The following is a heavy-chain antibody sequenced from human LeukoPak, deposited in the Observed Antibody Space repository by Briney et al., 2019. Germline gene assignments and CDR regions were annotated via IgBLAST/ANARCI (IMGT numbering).Heavy chain of an antibody. CDR2: INPSGGST. CDR3: ASSGGYSSSSAGIDY. D-gene: IGHD6-6*01. J-gene: IGHJ4*02. CDR1: GYTFTSYY. V-gene: IGHV1-46*01. Sequence: ASVKVSCKASGYTFTSYYMHWVRQAPGQGLEWMGIINPSGGSTSYAQKFQGRVTITADESTSTAYMELSSLRSEDTAVYYCASSGGYSSSSAGIDYWGQGTLVTVSS.